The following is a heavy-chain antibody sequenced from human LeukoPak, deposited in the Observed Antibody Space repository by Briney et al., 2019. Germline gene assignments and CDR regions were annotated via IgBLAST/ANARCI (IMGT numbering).Heavy chain of an antibody. CDR1: GFTFSSYG. D-gene: IGHD1-1*01. J-gene: IGHJ6*03. CDR3: AKDGNIALEYYYYYYMDV. V-gene: IGHV3-30*02. Sequence: GGSLRLSCAASGFTFSSYGMHWVRQAPGKGLEWVAFIRYDGSNKYYADSVKGRFTISRDNSKNTLYLQMNSLRAEDTAVYYCAKDGNIALEYYYYYYMDVWGKGTTVTISS. CDR2: IRYDGSNK.